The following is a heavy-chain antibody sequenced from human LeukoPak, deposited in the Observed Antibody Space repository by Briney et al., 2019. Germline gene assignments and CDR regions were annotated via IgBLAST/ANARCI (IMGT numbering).Heavy chain of an antibody. CDR3: ARDLLQYFDL. CDR1: GGSISSGGYY. Sequence: SETLSLTCTVSGGSISSGGYYWSWIRQHPGKGLEWIGYIYYSGSTYYNPSLKSRVTISVDTSKNQFSLKLSSVTAADTAVYYCARDLLQYFDLWGRGTLVTVSS. V-gene: IGHV4-31*03. J-gene: IGHJ2*01. CDR2: IYYSGST.